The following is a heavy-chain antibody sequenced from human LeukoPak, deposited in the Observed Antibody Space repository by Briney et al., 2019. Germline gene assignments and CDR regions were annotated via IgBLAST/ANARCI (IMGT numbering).Heavy chain of an antibody. CDR2: INPNSGGT. J-gene: IGHJ4*02. V-gene: IGHV1-2*02. CDR1: GYTFTGYY. D-gene: IGHD2-15*01. CDR3: ARDCSGGSCLDFDY. Sequence: ASVKVSCKASGYTFTGYYMHWVRQAPGQGLEWMGWINPNSGGTNYAQKFQGRVTMTRDTSISTAYMELSRLRSDDTAVYYCARDCSGGSCLDFDYWGQGTLVTVSS.